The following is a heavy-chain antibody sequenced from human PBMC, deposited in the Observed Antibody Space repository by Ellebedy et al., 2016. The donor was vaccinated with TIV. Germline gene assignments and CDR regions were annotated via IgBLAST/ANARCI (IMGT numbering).Heavy chain of an antibody. D-gene: IGHD3-22*01. CDR2: IYTSGST. V-gene: IGHV4-61*02. J-gene: IGHJ6*03. CDR3: ARLKPLFGDSSGYLGQLFYYYMDV. CDR1: GGSISSGGYY. Sequence: SETLSLTXTVSGGSISSGGYYWSWIRQPAGKGLEWIGRIYTSGSTNYNPSLKSRVTISVDTSKNQFSLKLSSVTAADTAVYYCARLKPLFGDSSGYLGQLFYYYMDVWGKGTTVTVSS.